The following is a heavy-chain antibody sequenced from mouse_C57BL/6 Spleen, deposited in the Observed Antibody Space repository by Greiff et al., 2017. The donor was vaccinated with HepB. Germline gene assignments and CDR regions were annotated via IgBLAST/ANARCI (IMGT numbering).Heavy chain of an antibody. CDR3: ASPPPDYYGSSYWYFDV. J-gene: IGHJ1*03. CDR2: IDPANGNT. V-gene: IGHV14-3*01. CDR1: GFTFKNTY. Sequence: VQLQQSVAELVRPGASVKLSCTASGFTFKNTYMHWVKQRPEQGLEWIGRIDPANGNTKYAPKFQGKATITADTSSNTAYLQLSSLTSEDTAIYYFASPPPDYYGSSYWYFDVWGTGTTVTVSS. D-gene: IGHD1-1*01.